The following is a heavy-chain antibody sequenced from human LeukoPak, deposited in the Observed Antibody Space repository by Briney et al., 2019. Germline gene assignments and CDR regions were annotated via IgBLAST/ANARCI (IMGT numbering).Heavy chain of an antibody. V-gene: IGHV3-30*02. D-gene: IGHD3-10*01. CDR1: GFTFSSFG. J-gene: IGHJ4*02. CDR3: TSSGSYRDFDY. Sequence: GGSLRLSCAASGFTFSSFGMHWVRQAPGKGLEWVAFIPYDGSAKYYADSVKGRFTISRDNSKNTLYLQMNSLRAEDTAVYYCTSSGSYRDFDYWGQGTLVTVPS. CDR2: IPYDGSAK.